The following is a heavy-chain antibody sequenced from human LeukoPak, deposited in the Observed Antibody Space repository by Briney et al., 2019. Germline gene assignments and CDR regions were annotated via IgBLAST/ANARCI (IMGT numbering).Heavy chain of an antibody. D-gene: IGHD6-19*01. Sequence: PGGSLRLSCAASGFTFSSYGMHWVRQAPGKGLEWVAVIWYDGSNKYYADSVKGRFTISRDNSKNTPYLQMNSLRAEDTAVYYCAKDAKQRGYSSGWDSDYWGQGTLVTVSS. J-gene: IGHJ4*02. CDR2: IWYDGSNK. V-gene: IGHV3-33*06. CDR3: AKDAKQRGYSSGWDSDY. CDR1: GFTFSSYG.